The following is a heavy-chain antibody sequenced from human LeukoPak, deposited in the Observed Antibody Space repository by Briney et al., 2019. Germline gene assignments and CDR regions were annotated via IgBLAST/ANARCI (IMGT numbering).Heavy chain of an antibody. CDR1: GYSISRGYY. Sequence: SETLSLTCGVSGYSISRGYYWAWIRQPPGKGLEWIGTIYHIGSTYYTPSLGSRVTISVDTSKNEFSLNLKSVTAADTAVYYCARAGWIITSGVDYWGQGALVTVSS. V-gene: IGHV4-38-2*01. CDR2: IYHIGST. D-gene: IGHD3-10*01. CDR3: ARAGWIITSGVDY. J-gene: IGHJ4*02.